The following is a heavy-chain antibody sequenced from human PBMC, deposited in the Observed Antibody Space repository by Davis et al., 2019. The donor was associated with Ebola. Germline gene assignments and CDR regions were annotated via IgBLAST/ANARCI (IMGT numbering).Heavy chain of an antibody. J-gene: IGHJ4*02. Sequence: HTGGSLRLSCAASGFTFSGYFMHWVRQAPGKGLVWVSRINTDGSSTDYADSVKGRFTISRDNAKNTLYLQMNSLRADDTAVYYCVGNLAVWGQGTLVTVSS. CDR1: GFTFSGYF. CDR3: VGNLAV. CDR2: INTDGSST. V-gene: IGHV3-74*01.